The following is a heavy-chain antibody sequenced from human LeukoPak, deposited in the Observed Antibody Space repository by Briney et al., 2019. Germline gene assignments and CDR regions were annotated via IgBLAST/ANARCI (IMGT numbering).Heavy chain of an antibody. Sequence: SETLSLTCTVSGGSISSYYWSWIRQPPGKGLEWIGYIYYSGSTQYNPSLKSRVTISVDTSKNQVSLKLSSVTAADTAVYYCARAGENYYNFWSGHDFWGQGTLVTVSS. D-gene: IGHD3-3*01. J-gene: IGHJ4*02. CDR3: ARAGENYYNFWSGHDF. CDR2: IYYSGST. CDR1: GGSISSYY. V-gene: IGHV4-59*01.